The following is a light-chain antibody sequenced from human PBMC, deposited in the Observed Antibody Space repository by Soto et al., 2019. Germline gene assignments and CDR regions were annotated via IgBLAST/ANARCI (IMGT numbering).Light chain of an antibody. CDR2: NTN. J-gene: IGLJ3*02. CDR1: SASVSTSYY. V-gene: IGLV8-61*01. CDR3: ALYMGSGVWV. Sequence: HTVVTQEPSFSVSPGRTVTLTCGLSSASVSTSYYPSWYQQTPGQAPRTLIYNTNKRSSGVPDRFSGSILGNKAALTITGAQADDECDYYCALYMGSGVWVFGGGTKLTVL.